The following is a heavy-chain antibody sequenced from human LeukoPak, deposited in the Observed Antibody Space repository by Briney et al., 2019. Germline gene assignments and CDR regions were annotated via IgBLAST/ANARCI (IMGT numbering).Heavy chain of an antibody. J-gene: IGHJ4*02. CDR2: ISYDGSNK. Sequence: GRSLRLSCAASGITISSHAMHWVRQAPGKGLEWVAVISYDGSNKYYADSVKGRFTFSRDNSRNTLYLQMNSLRTEDTAVYYCARALSSDFSSGFSTGNDYWGQGTLVTVSS. V-gene: IGHV3-30-3*01. D-gene: IGHD3-3*01. CDR3: ARALSSDFSSGFSTGNDY. CDR1: GITISSHA.